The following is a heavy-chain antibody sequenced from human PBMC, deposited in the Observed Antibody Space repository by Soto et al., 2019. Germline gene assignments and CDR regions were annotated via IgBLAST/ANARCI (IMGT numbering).Heavy chain of an antibody. J-gene: IGHJ4*02. D-gene: IGHD3-22*01. CDR2: ISAYNGNT. Sequence: ASVKVSCKASGYTFTSYGISWVRQAPGQGLEWMGWISAYNGNTNYAQKLQGRVTMTEDTSTDTAYMELSSLRSEDTAVYYCATSYYYSSGYYPGFDYWGQGTLVTVSS. V-gene: IGHV1-18*04. CDR1: GYTFTSYG. CDR3: ATSYYYSSGYYPGFDY.